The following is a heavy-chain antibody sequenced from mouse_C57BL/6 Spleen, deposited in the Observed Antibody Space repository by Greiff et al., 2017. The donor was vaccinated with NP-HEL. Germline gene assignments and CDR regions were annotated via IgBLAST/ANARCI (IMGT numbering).Heavy chain of an antibody. CDR2: ISDGGSYT. Sequence: EVKLVESGGGLVKPGGSLKLSCAASGFTFSSYAMSWVRQTPEKRLEWVATISDGGSYTYYPDNVKGRFTISRDNAKNNLYLQMSHLKSEDTAMYYCARDRRTTSFFDYWGQGTTLTVSS. V-gene: IGHV5-4*01. CDR1: GFTFSSYA. CDR3: ARDRRTTSFFDY. D-gene: IGHD1-1*01. J-gene: IGHJ2*01.